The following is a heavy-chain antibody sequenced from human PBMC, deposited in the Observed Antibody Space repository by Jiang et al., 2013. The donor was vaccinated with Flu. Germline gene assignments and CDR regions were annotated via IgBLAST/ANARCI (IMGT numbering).Heavy chain of an antibody. V-gene: IGHV3-23*01. CDR3: AKEDRRDGWAIDS. J-gene: IGHJ4*02. CDR2: ISAGGST. CDR1: GFTFSSYA. D-gene: IGHD5-24*01. Sequence: QLLESGGGLVQPGGSLRLSCAASGFTFSSYAMSWVRQAPGKGLEWVSGISAGGSTYYADSVKGRFTISRDNSKTTLFLQMSSLRAEDAAVYYCAKEDRRDGWAIDSWGQGTLVTVSS.